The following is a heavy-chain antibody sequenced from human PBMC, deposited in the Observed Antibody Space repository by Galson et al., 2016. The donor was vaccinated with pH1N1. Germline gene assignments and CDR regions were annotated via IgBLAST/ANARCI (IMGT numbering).Heavy chain of an antibody. Sequence: TLSLTCTVSGGSISSGGYYWSWIRQPPGKGLEWIGYIYYSGSTYYNPSLRSRVTISVDTSKNQFSLKLSSVTAADTAVYYCARGAYGDYVGFFDYWGQGTLVTV. V-gene: IGHV4-30-4*08. J-gene: IGHJ4*02. CDR2: IYYSGST. D-gene: IGHD4-17*01. CDR3: ARGAYGDYVGFFDY. CDR1: GGSISSGGYY.